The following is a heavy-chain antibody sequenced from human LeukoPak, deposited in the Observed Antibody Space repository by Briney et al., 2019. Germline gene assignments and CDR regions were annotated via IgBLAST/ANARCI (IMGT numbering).Heavy chain of an antibody. J-gene: IGHJ4*02. CDR2: IRYDGSNK. Sequence: PAGGSLRLSCAASGFTFSSYGMHWVRQAPGKGLEWVAFIRYDGSNKYYADSVKGRFTISRDNSKNTLYLQMNSLRAEDTAVYYCAKDRMVRGVPTWGSDYWGQGTLVTVSS. CDR1: GFTFSSYG. V-gene: IGHV3-30*02. CDR3: AKDRMVRGVPTWGSDY. D-gene: IGHD3-10*01.